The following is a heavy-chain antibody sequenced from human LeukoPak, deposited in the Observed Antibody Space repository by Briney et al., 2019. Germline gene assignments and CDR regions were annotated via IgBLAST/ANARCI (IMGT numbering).Heavy chain of an antibody. CDR2: FDPEDGET. CDR1: GYTLTELS. Sequence: ASVKVSCKVSGYTLTELSMHWVRQAPGKGLEWMGGFDPEDGETIYAQKFQGRVTMTEDTSTDTAYMELGSLRSEDTAVYYCATRTYYDSSGPPDYWGQGALVTVSS. J-gene: IGHJ4*02. CDR3: ATRTYYDSSGPPDY. D-gene: IGHD3-22*01. V-gene: IGHV1-24*01.